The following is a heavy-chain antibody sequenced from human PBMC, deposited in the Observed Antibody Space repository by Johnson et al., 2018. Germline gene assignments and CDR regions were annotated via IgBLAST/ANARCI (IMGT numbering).Heavy chain of an antibody. Sequence: QVQLQESGGGLVQPGGSLRLSCAASGFIFSDYYINWIRQAPGKGLEWVSYISTSGSTIYYAASVKGRFTISRDHAKNSLFLQMNSLRAEDTAVYYCARSARLGYCTNGVCYTWAFDIWGQGTMVTVSS. CDR1: GFIFSDYY. J-gene: IGHJ3*02. CDR2: ISTSGSTI. CDR3: ARSARLGYCTNGVCYTWAFDI. V-gene: IGHV3-11*01. D-gene: IGHD2-8*01.